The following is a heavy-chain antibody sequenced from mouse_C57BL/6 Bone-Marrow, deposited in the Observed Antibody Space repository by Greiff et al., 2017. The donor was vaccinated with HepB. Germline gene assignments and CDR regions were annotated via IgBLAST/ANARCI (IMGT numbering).Heavy chain of an antibody. CDR3: ASDPRRAY. CDR2: ISYDGSN. Sequence: EVKLQESGPGLVKPSQSLSLTCSVTGYSITSGYYWNWIRQFPGNKLEWMGYISYDGSNNYNPSLKNRISITRDTSKNQFFLKLNSVTTEDTATYYCASDPRRAYWGQGTLVTVSA. CDR1: GYSITSGYY. J-gene: IGHJ3*01. V-gene: IGHV3-6*01.